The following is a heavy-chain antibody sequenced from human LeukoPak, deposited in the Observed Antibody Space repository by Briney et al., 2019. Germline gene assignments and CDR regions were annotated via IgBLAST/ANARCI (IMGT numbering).Heavy chain of an antibody. V-gene: IGHV1-8*01. Sequence: GASVKVSCKASGYTFTSYDINWVRQATGQGLEWMGWMNPNSGNTGYAQKFQGRVTMTRNTSISTAYMELSSLRSEDTAVYYCTIFGVATTHYYGMDVWGQGTTVTVSS. CDR1: GYTFTSYD. CDR2: MNPNSGNT. CDR3: TIFGVATTHYYGMDV. D-gene: IGHD3-3*01. J-gene: IGHJ6*02.